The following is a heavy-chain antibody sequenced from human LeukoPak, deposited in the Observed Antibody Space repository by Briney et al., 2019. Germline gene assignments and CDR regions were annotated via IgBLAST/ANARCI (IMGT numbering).Heavy chain of an antibody. CDR2: ISTVSTYT. D-gene: IGHD6-25*01. J-gene: IGHJ6*03. Sequence: PGGSLRLSCAASGFTFTDYSMTWVRQAPGKGLEWVSSISTVSTYTFYSDSVKGRFTISRDNARNTLYLQMSSLSPEDTAVYYCARDGSGFHYYYYMDVWGRGTTVTVSS. V-gene: IGHV3-21*01. CDR3: ARDGSGFHYYYYMDV. CDR1: GFTFTDYS.